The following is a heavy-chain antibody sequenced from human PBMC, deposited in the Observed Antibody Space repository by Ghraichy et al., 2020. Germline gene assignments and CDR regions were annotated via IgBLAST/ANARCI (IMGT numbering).Heavy chain of an antibody. CDR3: AGGETIGQWLMYYFDF. Sequence: SETLSLTCAVYGGSFRGFSWSWVRLPPGKGLEWIGEINHIGSTTYNPSLKSRVTISADTSKNQFSLKLSSVTAADTAVYYCAGGETIGQWLMYYFDFWGQGTLVTVSS. J-gene: IGHJ4*02. CDR1: GGSFRGFS. CDR2: INHIGST. V-gene: IGHV4-34*01. D-gene: IGHD6-19*01.